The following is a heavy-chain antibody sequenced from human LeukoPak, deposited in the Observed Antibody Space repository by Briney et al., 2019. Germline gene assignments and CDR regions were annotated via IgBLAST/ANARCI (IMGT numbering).Heavy chain of an antibody. CDR2: ISVDGSNK. D-gene: IGHD6-13*01. Sequence: GGSLRLSCAASGFTFTNYAMHWVRQAPGKGLEWVAVISVDGSNKYYAGSVRGRCTISRDNSKNTMSLQMDSLRGEDTAVYYCARDPRTSSTSRNYFESWGQGTLVTVCS. CDR1: GFTFTNYA. V-gene: IGHV3-30-3*01. J-gene: IGHJ4*02. CDR3: ARDPRTSSTSRNYFES.